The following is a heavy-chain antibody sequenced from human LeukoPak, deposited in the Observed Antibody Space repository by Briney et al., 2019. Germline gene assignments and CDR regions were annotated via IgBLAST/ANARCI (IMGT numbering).Heavy chain of an antibody. CDR2: ISAYNGKT. CDR3: ARDRPGRPLNAFDI. D-gene: IGHD1-14*01. J-gene: IGHJ3*02. Sequence: GASVKVSCKASGYTFTSYGISWVRQAPGQGLEWMGWISAYNGKTNYAQKFQGRVTMTTDTSTSTAYMELRSLRSDDTAVYYCARDRPGRPLNAFDIWGQGTMVTVSS. V-gene: IGHV1-18*01. CDR1: GYTFTSYG.